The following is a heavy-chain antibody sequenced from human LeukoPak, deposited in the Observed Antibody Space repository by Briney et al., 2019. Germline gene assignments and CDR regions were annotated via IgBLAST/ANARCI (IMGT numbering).Heavy chain of an antibody. CDR2: IYSGGTT. V-gene: IGHV3-53*01. J-gene: IGHJ3*02. CDR1: GFTVSSNY. Sequence: PGGSLRLSCAASGFTVSSNYINWVRQAPGKGLEWVSLIYSGGTTYYADSVKGRFTISRDNSKNTVHLQMNNLRAEDRAMYFCARRLYIVRGAFDIWGQGTMVTVSS. CDR3: ARRLYIVRGAFDI. D-gene: IGHD2/OR15-2a*01.